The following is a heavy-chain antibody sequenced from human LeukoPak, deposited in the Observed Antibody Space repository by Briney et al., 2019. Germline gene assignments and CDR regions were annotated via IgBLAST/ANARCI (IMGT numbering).Heavy chain of an antibody. CDR3: AKDRAISNGRDAFDI. J-gene: IGHJ3*02. CDR2: ISGGGSNT. CDR1: GFTFSSYA. Sequence: TGGSLRLSCAASGFTFSSYAMRWVRQAAGKGLEWVSTISGGGSNTYYADSVKGRFTISRDNSKNTLYLQMNSLGAEDTAVYYCAKDRAISNGRDAFDIWGQGTMVTVSS. D-gene: IGHD3-9*01. V-gene: IGHV3-23*01.